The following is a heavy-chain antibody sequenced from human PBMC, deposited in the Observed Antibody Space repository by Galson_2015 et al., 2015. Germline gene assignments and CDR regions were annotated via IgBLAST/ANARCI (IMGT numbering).Heavy chain of an antibody. D-gene: IGHD2-2*01. CDR3: ARGVAAAAPDF. CDR2: MNPKNGNT. J-gene: IGHJ4*02. Sequence: VKVSCKASGYTFTNYDINWVRQAAGQGLEWVGWMNPKNGNTGYAQKFQGRLTMTRNASISTAYMELSRLTSDDTADYFCARGVAAAAPDFWGQGSLVIVSS. V-gene: IGHV1-8*02. CDR1: GYTFTNYD.